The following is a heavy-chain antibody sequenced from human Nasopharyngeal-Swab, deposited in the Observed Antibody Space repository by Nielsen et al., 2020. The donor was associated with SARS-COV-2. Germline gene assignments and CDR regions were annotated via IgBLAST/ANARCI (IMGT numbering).Heavy chain of an antibody. J-gene: IGHJ4*02. V-gene: IGHV4-38-2*02. CDR3: ARIRVGGNYAFEN. D-gene: IGHD1-26*01. CDR2: IYHSETT. CDR1: GYSISSGYY. Sequence: GSLRLSCTVSGYSISSGYYWGWVRQPPGKGLEWIGNIYHSETTYYNPSLKSRVTISIDTSKNQFSLKLSSVTAADTAVYYCARIRVGGNYAFENWGQGTLVTVSS.